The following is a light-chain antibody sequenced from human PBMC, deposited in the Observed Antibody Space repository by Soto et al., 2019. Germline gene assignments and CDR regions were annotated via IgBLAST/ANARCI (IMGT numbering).Light chain of an antibody. CDR1: QDISNW. Sequence: DIQMTQSPSSLSASVGDRVTITCQASQDISNWLAWYQQRPGIAPKLLIFDASILQRGVPSRFSGSGSGTEFTLSISRLQTDDFATYYCQQYGSFSPITFGGGTKVDIK. CDR3: QQYGSFSPIT. CDR2: DAS. J-gene: IGKJ4*01. V-gene: IGKV1-5*01.